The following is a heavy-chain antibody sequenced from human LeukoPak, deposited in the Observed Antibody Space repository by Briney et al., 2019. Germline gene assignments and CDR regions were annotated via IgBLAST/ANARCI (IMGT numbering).Heavy chain of an antibody. D-gene: IGHD3-22*01. CDR3: ATLSSGYHFYFDS. CDR1: GVSIGSYY. V-gene: IGHV4-59*01. CDR2: VYYTGRT. Sequence: SETLSLTCTVSGVSIGSYYWSWIRQPPGQGPEWIGHVYYTGRTGYNPSLKSRVTISVDTPKNQFSLRLSSVTAADTAVYYCATLSSGYHFYFDSWGQGILVTVSS. J-gene: IGHJ4*02.